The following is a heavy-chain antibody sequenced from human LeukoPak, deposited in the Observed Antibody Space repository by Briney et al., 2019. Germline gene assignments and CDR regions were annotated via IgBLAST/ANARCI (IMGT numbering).Heavy chain of an antibody. Sequence: SETLSLTCVVYGASFSDYYWTWIRQPPGKGLEWIGSIYYSGSTYYNPSLKSRVTISVDTSKNQFSLKLSSVTAADTAVYYCASHSRYYYDSSGSPDYWGQGTLVTVSS. CDR3: ASHSRYYYDSSGSPDY. J-gene: IGHJ4*02. V-gene: IGHV4-34*01. D-gene: IGHD3-22*01. CDR2: IYYSGST. CDR1: GASFSDYY.